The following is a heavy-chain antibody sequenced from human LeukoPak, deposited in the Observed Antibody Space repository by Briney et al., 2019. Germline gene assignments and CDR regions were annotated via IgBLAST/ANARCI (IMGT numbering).Heavy chain of an antibody. V-gene: IGHV4-30-4*01. D-gene: IGHD3-22*01. CDR3: ARSRGYYDSSGYFLDS. CDR2: IYFSGST. Sequence: SQTLSLTCTVSGGSTSSGDYYWSWIRQPPGKGLEWIGYIYFSGSTYYNPSLKSRVTIPLDTSKNQFSLKLTSVTAADTAVYYCARSRGYYDSSGYFLDSWGQGTLVTVSS. J-gene: IGHJ5*01. CDR1: GGSTSSGDYY.